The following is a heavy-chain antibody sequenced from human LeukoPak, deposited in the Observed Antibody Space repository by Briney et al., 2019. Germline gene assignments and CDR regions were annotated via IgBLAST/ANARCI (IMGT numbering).Heavy chain of an antibody. D-gene: IGHD1-26*01. CDR2: IIPIFGTA. CDR3: ARGLSVGATTPPGY. Sequence: SVKVSCKASGGTFSSYAISWVRQAPGQGLEWMGGIIPIFGTANYAQKFQGRVTITADESTSTAYMELSSLRSEDTAVYYCARGLSVGATTPPGYWGQGTLVTVSS. V-gene: IGHV1-69*13. J-gene: IGHJ4*02. CDR1: GGTFSSYA.